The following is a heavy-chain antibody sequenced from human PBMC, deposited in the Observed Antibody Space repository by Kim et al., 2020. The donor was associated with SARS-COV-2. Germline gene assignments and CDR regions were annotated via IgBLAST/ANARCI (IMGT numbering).Heavy chain of an antibody. Sequence: SGPTLVNPTPTLTLTCTFSGFSLSTSGVGVGWIRQPPGKALEWLALIYWDDDKRYSPSLKSRLTITKDTSKNQVVLTMTNMDPVDTATYYCAHRLVVSDYYDSSGYYRLHYWGQGTLVTVSS. V-gene: IGHV2-5*02. CDR1: GFSLSTSGVG. D-gene: IGHD3-22*01. CDR2: IYWDDDK. CDR3: AHRLVVSDYYDSSGYYRLHY. J-gene: IGHJ4*02.